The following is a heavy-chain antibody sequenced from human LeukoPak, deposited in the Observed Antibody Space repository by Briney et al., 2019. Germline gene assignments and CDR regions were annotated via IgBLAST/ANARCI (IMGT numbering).Heavy chain of an antibody. D-gene: IGHD1-1*01. Sequence: SETLSLTCAVYGGSFSGYYWSWIRQPPGKGLEWIGEIVHSGNTKYNPSLKSRVTISVDTSKNQFSPNLTSVTAADTAVYYSARFGSSTWYKGAFDIWGQGTMVTVAS. CDR2: IVHSGNT. V-gene: IGHV4-34*12. CDR3: ARFGSSTWYKGAFDI. CDR1: GGSFSGYY. J-gene: IGHJ3*02.